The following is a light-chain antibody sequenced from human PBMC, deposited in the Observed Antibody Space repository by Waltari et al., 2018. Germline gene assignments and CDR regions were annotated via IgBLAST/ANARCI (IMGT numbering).Light chain of an antibody. CDR1: QDLTTS. CDR3: QLYHSLPYT. J-gene: IGKJ2*01. V-gene: IGKV1-33*01. CDR2: DAS. Sequence: DLQLTQSPSSLSGAVGDRVTITCQATQDLTTSLSWFQQKPGKAPQLLIYDASSLQTGVPSRFSGTGSGTAFSFTITSLQPEDSATYYCQLYHSLPYTFGRGTKLQIK.